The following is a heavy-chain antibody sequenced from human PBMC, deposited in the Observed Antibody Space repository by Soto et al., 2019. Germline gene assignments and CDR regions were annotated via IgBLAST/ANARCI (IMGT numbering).Heavy chain of an antibody. D-gene: IGHD3-22*01. V-gene: IGHV3-30-3*01. CDR3: AREPRAFGGSGYLFDY. Sequence: QVQLVESGGGVVQPGRSLRLSCAASGFTFSSYAMHWVRQAPGKGLEWVAVISYDGSNKYYADSVKGRFTISRDNSKNTLYQQMNSLRAEDTAVYYCAREPRAFGGSGYLFDYWGQGTLVTVSS. CDR1: GFTFSSYA. J-gene: IGHJ4*02. CDR2: ISYDGSNK.